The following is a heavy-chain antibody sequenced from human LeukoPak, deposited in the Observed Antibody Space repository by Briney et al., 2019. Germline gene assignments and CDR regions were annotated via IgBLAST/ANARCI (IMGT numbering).Heavy chain of an antibody. CDR3: AKGAGYDSRGYYHYFDY. CDR1: GFTFSSYA. D-gene: IGHD3-22*01. J-gene: IGHJ4*02. CDR2: IIGGGGST. V-gene: IGHV3-23*01. Sequence: PGGSLRLSCAGSGFTFSSYAMSWVRQAPGKGLEWVSAIIGGGGSTYYADSVKGRFTISRDNSKNTLYLQMNSLRAEDTAVYYCAKGAGYDSRGYYHYFDYWGQGTLVTVSA.